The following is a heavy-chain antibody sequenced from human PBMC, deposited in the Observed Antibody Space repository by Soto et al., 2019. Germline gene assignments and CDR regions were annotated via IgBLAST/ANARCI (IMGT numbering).Heavy chain of an antibody. Sequence: ASVKVSCKASGGTFSSYAISWVRQAPGQGLEWMGGIIPIFGTANYAQKFQGRVTITADESTSTAYMELSSLRSEDTAVYYCARRYSGSYYVFDYWGQGTLVTVSS. CDR1: GGTFSSYA. D-gene: IGHD1-26*01. CDR2: IIPIFGTA. V-gene: IGHV1-69*13. J-gene: IGHJ4*02. CDR3: ARRYSGSYYVFDY.